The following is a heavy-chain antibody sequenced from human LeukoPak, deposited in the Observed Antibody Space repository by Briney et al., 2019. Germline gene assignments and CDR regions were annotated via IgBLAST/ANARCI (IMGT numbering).Heavy chain of an antibody. J-gene: IGHJ4*02. Sequence: PSQTLSLTCAISGDSVSSNSAAWNWVSQSPSRGLEWLGRTYYRSKWYNDYAVSVKSRITVNPDTSKNQFSLQLNSVTPEDTAVYYCARDRYSSGWYGLDYWGQGTLVTVSS. CDR3: ARDRYSSGWYGLDY. CDR1: GDSVSSNSAA. V-gene: IGHV6-1*01. CDR2: TYYRSKWYN. D-gene: IGHD6-19*01.